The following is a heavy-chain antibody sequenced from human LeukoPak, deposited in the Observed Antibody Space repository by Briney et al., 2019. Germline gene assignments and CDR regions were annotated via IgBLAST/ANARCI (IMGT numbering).Heavy chain of an antibody. Sequence: ASVKVSCKASGYTFTIDGVNWVRQAPAQGLEWTGWMNPNSVNTDYAQKFQGRVTMTRSTSISTAYMELSSLRSDDTAVYYCARGLGMSYAFDIWGQGTMVTVSS. CDR3: ARGLGMSYAFDI. D-gene: IGHD3-16*01. J-gene: IGHJ3*02. CDR2: MNPNSVNT. V-gene: IGHV1-8*01. CDR1: GYTFTIDG.